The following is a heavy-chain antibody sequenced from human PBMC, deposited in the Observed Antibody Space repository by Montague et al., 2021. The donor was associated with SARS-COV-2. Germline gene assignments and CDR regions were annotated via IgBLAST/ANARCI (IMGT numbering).Heavy chain of an antibody. D-gene: IGHD3-10*01. CDR1: GGSFSGYY. CDR2: INHSGST. J-gene: IGHJ4*02. CDR3: ARFAPSALWGSGSPTTGFDY. Sequence: SETLSLTCAVYGGSFSGYYWSWIRQPPGKGLEWIGEINHSGSTNYNPSLKSRITISIDTSKNQFSLKLSSVTAADTAVYYCARFAPSALWGSGSPTTGFDYWAREPWSPPPQ. V-gene: IGHV4-34*01.